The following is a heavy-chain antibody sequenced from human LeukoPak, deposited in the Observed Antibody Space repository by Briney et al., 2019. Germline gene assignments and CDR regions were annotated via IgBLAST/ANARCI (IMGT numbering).Heavy chain of an antibody. D-gene: IGHD1-26*01. J-gene: IGHJ4*02. CDR1: GGSFSGYY. V-gene: IGHV4-34*01. Sequence: SETLSLACAVYGGSFSGYYWSWIRQPPGKGLEWIGEINHSGSTNYNPSLKSRVTISVDTSKNQFSLKLSSVTAADTAVYYCARGHRGSSKLDYWGQGTLVTVSS. CDR3: ARGHRGSSKLDY. CDR2: INHSGST.